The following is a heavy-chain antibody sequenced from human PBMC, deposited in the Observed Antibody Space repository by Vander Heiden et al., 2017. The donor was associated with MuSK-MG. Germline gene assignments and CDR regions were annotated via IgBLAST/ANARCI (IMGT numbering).Heavy chain of an antibody. Sequence: LFRQAPGKGLEWVANIKQDGSEKYYVDSVKGRFTISRDNAKNSLYLQMNSLRAEDTAVYYCARRGSGWYVEWFDPWGQGTLVTVSS. CDR3: ARRGSGWYVEWFDP. V-gene: IGHV3-7*01. CDR2: IKQDGSEK. J-gene: IGHJ5*02. D-gene: IGHD6-19*01.